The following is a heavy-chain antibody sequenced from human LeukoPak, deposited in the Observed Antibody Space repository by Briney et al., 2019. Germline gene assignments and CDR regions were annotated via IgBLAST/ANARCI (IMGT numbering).Heavy chain of an antibody. CDR3: ARDGRVPNWFDP. CDR1: GYSITSGYY. CDR2: IYHSGST. V-gene: IGHV4-38-2*02. Sequence: SETLSLTCTVSGYSITSGYYWGWIRQPPGKGLEWIGSIYHSGSTYYNPSLKSRVTISVDTSKNQFSLKLSSVTAADTAVYYCARDGRVPNWFDPWGQGTLVTVSS. D-gene: IGHD3-10*01. J-gene: IGHJ5*02.